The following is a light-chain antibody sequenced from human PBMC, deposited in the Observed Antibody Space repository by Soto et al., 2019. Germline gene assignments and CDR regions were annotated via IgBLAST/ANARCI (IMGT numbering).Light chain of an antibody. J-gene: IGKJ4*01. CDR2: DAS. Sequence: EIVLTQSPATLSLSPGERATLSCRASQSVSSYLAWYQQKPGQAPRLLIYDASNRATGIPARFSGSGSVTDFNLTSSSLEPEDFAIYYCQQRNNWPPVTFGGGTKVEIK. CDR3: QQRNNWPPVT. V-gene: IGKV3-11*01. CDR1: QSVSSY.